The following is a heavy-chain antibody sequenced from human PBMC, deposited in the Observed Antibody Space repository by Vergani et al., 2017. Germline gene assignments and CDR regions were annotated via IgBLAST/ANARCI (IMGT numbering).Heavy chain of an antibody. CDR1: GYTFTSYY. Sequence: QVQLVQSGAEVKKPGASVKVSCKASGYTFTSYYMHWVRQAPGQGLEWMGIINPSGGSTSYAQKFQGRVTMTRDTSTSTAYMELSSLRSEDTAVYYCASPLNWGHDAFDIWGQGTMVTVSS. CDR3: ASPLNWGHDAFDI. J-gene: IGHJ3*02. D-gene: IGHD7-27*01. V-gene: IGHV1-46*01. CDR2: INPSGGST.